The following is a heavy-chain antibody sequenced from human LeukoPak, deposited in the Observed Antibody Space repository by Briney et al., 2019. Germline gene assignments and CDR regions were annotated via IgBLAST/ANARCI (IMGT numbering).Heavy chain of an antibody. CDR3: ARRYIAAAYNWFDP. V-gene: IGHV4-59*12. Sequence: SETLSLTCTVSGGSINNYYWSWIRQPPGKGLEWIGSIYYSGSTYYNPSLKSRVTISVDTSKTQFSLKLSSVTAADTAVYYCARRYIAAAYNWFDPWGQGTLVTVSS. CDR1: GGSINNYY. D-gene: IGHD6-13*01. J-gene: IGHJ5*02. CDR2: IYYSGST.